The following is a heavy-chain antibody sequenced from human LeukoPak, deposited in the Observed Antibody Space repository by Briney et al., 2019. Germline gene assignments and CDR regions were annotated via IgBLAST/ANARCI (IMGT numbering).Heavy chain of an antibody. CDR3: ARDPTSGTRPEY. CDR1: GYTFTGYD. V-gene: IGHV1-2*02. J-gene: IGHJ4*02. Sequence: GASVKVSCKASGYTFTGYDMHWVRQAPGQGLEWMGWISPNSGGTNYAQKFQGRVTMTRDTSISTAYMELSSLRSDDTAVYYCARDPTSGTRPEYWGQGTLVTVSS. D-gene: IGHD1-14*01. CDR2: ISPNSGGT.